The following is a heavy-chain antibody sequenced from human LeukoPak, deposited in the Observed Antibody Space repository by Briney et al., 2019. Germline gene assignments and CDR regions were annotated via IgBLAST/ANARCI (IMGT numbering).Heavy chain of an antibody. CDR1: GFTFDDYA. CDR2: ISWNSGSI. V-gene: IGHV3-9*01. Sequence: GGSLRLSCAASGFTFDDYAMHWVRQAPGKGLEWVSGISWNSGSIGYADSVKGRFTISRDNAKNSLYLQMNSLRAEDTALYYCAKDGGILTGYPDYWGQGTLVTVSS. D-gene: IGHD3-9*01. J-gene: IGHJ4*02. CDR3: AKDGGILTGYPDY.